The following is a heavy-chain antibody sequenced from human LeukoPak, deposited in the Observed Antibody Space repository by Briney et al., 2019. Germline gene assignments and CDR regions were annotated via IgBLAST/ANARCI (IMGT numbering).Heavy chain of an antibody. CDR1: GFTVSTIY. Sequence: PGGPLRLSCAASGFTVSTIYMSWVRQAPGKGLEWASTIYSGGSTHYADSVQGRFTISRDNSKNTLYLQMNSLRAEDTAVYYCARGYHDYWGQGTLVTVSS. V-gene: IGHV3-66*01. D-gene: IGHD3-16*02. J-gene: IGHJ4*02. CDR3: ARGYHDY. CDR2: IYSGGST.